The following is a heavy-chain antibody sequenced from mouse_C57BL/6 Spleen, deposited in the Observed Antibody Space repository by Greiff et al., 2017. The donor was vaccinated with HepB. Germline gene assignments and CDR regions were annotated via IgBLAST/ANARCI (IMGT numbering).Heavy chain of an antibody. CDR1: GFTFSDYY. CDR2: ISNGGGST. J-gene: IGHJ1*03. D-gene: IGHD1-1*01. V-gene: IGHV5-12*01. CDR3: ARRVYYYGSSPYWYFDV. Sequence: EVKVVESGGGLVQPGGSLKLSCAASGFTFSDYYMYWVRQTPEKRLEWVAYISNGGGSTYYPDTVKGRFTISRDNAKNTRYLQMSRLKSEDTAMYYCARRVYYYGSSPYWYFDVWGTGTTVTVSS.